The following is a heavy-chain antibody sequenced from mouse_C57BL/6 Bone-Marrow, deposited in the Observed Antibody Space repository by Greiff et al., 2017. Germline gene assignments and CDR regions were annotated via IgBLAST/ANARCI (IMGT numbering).Heavy chain of an antibody. V-gene: IGHV1-64*01. J-gene: IGHJ3*01. CDR2: IHPNSGST. CDR3: ARYRYYGNYWFAY. Sequence: VQLQQPGAELVKPGASVKLSCKASGYTFTSYWLHWVKQRPGQGLEWIGMIHPNSGSTNYNEKFKSKATLTVDKSSSTAYMQLSSLTSEDSAVYYCARYRYYGNYWFAYWGQGTLVTVSA. CDR1: GYTFTSYW. D-gene: IGHD2-1*01.